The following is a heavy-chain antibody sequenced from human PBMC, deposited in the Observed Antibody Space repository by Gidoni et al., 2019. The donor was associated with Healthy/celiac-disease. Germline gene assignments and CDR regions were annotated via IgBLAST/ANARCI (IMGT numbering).Heavy chain of an antibody. CDR2: IYYSGST. CDR3: ARADAGAYGSGSYGEDYYYYGMDV. V-gene: IGHV4-31*03. D-gene: IGHD3-10*01. Sequence: QVQLQESGPGLVKPSQTLSLTCTVSGGSISRGGYYWSWIRQHPGKGLEWIGYIYYSGSTYYNPSLKSRVTISVDTSKNQFSLKLSSVTAADTAVYYCARADAGAYGSGSYGEDYYYYGMDVWGQGTTVTVSS. J-gene: IGHJ6*02. CDR1: GGSISRGGYY.